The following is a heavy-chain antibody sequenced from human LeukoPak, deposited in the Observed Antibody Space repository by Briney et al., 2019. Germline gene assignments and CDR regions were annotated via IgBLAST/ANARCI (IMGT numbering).Heavy chain of an antibody. CDR3: AFRVVPAAMGAFDI. V-gene: IGHV3-30*02. Sequence: PGGSLRLSCAASGFTFSSYSMNWVRRAPGKGLEWVAFIRYDGSNKYYADSVKGRFTISRDNSKNTLYLQMNSLRAEDTAVYYCAFRVVPAAMGAFDIWGQGTMVTVSS. CDR2: IRYDGSNK. D-gene: IGHD2-2*01. J-gene: IGHJ3*02. CDR1: GFTFSSYS.